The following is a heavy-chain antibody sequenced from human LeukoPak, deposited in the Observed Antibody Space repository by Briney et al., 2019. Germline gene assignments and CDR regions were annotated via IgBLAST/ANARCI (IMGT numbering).Heavy chain of an antibody. CDR2: VSQSGSTI. V-gene: IGHV3-11*01. Sequence: GGSLRLSCTASGFTFSDYYIGWIRQAPGKGLEWVSYVSQSGSTIYYADSVKGRFTISRDNGKNSLYLQMNSLRAEDTGMYYCAREGHTYGSDYWGQGTLVTVSS. J-gene: IGHJ4*02. CDR3: AREGHTYGSDY. D-gene: IGHD3-10*01. CDR1: GFTFSDYY.